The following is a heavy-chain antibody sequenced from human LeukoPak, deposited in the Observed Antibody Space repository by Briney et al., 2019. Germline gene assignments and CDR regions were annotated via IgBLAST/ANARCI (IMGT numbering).Heavy chain of an antibody. D-gene: IGHD2-21*02. Sequence: PSETLSLTCTVSGGSISSGSYYWSWIRQPAGKGLEWIGRIYTSGSTNYNPSLKSRVTISVDTSKNQFSLKLSSVTAADTAVYYCARHIVVVTATHDAFDIWGQGTMVTVSS. CDR1: GGSISSGSYY. J-gene: IGHJ3*02. CDR3: ARHIVVVTATHDAFDI. CDR2: IYTSGST. V-gene: IGHV4-61*02.